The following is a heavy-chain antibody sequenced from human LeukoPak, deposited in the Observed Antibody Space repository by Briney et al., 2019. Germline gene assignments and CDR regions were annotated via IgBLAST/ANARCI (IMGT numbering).Heavy chain of an antibody. CDR3: AREYYYDSSGYYPPHAFDI. CDR2: IYYSGST. J-gene: IGHJ3*02. V-gene: IGHV4-59*01. CDR1: GGSISTYY. D-gene: IGHD3-22*01. Sequence: SETLSLTCTVSGGSISTYYWSWIRQPPGKGLEWIGYIYYSGSTNYNPSLKGRVTISVDTSKKQFSLKLSSVTAADTAVYYCAREYYYDSSGYYPPHAFDIWGQGTMVTVSS.